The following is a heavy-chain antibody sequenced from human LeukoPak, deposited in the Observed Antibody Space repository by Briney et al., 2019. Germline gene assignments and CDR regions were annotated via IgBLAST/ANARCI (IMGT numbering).Heavy chain of an antibody. V-gene: IGHV3-23*01. CDR3: AKDGTAGRGQQPYNWFDP. CDR1: GFTFSSYA. Sequence: PGGSLRLSCAASGFTFSSYAMSWVRQAPGKGLEWVSAISGSGGSTYYADSVKGRFTISRDNSKNTLYLQMNSLRAEDTAVYYCAKDGTAGRGQQPYNWFDPWGQGTLVTVSS. CDR2: ISGSGGST. D-gene: IGHD6-13*01. J-gene: IGHJ5*02.